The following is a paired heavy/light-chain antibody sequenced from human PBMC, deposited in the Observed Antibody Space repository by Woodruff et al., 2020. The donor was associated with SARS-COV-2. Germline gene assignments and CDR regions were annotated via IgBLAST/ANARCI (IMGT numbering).Heavy chain of an antibody. CDR2: IYHSGST. Sequence: QLQLQESGSGLVKPSQTLSLTCAVSGGSISSGGYSWSWIRQPPGKGLEWIGYIYHSGSTYYNPSLKSRVTISVDRSKNQFSLKLSSVTAADTAVYYCARGSGGYCSSTSCYGYYYYMDVWGKGTTVTVSS. V-gene: IGHV4-30-2*01. CDR1: GGSISSGGYS. CDR3: ARGSGGYCSSTSCYGYYYYMDV. D-gene: IGHD2-2*03. J-gene: IGHJ6*03.
Light chain of an antibody. V-gene: IGKV3-20*01. CDR2: GAS. Sequence: EIVLTQSPGTLSLSPGERATLSCRASQSVSSSYLAWYQQKPGQAPRLLIYGASSRATGIPDRFSGSGSGTDFTLTISRLEPEDFAVYYCQQYGSSPPTYTFGQGTKLEIK. CDR1: QSVSSSY. CDR3: QQYGSSPPTYT. J-gene: IGKJ2*01.